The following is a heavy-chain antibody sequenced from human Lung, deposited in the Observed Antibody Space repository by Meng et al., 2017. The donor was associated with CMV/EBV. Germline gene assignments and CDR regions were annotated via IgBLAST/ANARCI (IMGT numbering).Heavy chain of an antibody. CDR1: GFTFSSYS. V-gene: IGHV3-21*01. J-gene: IGHJ6*02. Sequence: GESXKISXAASGFTFSSYSMNWVRQAPGKGLEWVSSISSSSSYIYYADSVKGRFTISRDNAKNSLYLQMNNLRAEDTAVYYCARDLSIVPAAISYYYGMDVWGQGTXVTVSS. CDR2: ISSSSSYI. CDR3: ARDLSIVPAAISYYYGMDV. D-gene: IGHD2-2*02.